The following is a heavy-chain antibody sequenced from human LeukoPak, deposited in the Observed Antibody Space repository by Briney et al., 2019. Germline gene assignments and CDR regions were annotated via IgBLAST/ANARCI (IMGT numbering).Heavy chain of an antibody. J-gene: IGHJ6*03. CDR2: IYYSGST. CDR1: GGSISSYY. Sequence: PSETLSLTCTVSGGSISSYYWSWIRQPPGKGLEWIGYIYYSGSTNYNPSLKSRVTISVDTSKNQFSLKLSSVTAADTAVYYCARGYYYGSGSYYTQYYYYYMDVWGKGTTVTISS. D-gene: IGHD3-10*01. CDR3: ARGYYYGSGSYYTQYYYYYMDV. V-gene: IGHV4-59*01.